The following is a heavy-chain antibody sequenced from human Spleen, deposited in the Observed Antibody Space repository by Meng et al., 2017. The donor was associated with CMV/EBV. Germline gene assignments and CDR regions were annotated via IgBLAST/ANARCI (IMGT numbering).Heavy chain of an antibody. CDR3: ARVYYDFWSGYVLDYFDY. J-gene: IGHJ4*02. CDR2: IYYSGST. V-gene: IGHV4-31*02. Sequence: SISSGGYYWSWIRQHPGKGLEWIGYIYYSGSTYYNPSLKSRVTISVDTSKNQFSLKLSSVTAADTAVYYCARVYYDFWSGYVLDYFDYWGQGTLVTVSS. D-gene: IGHD3-3*01. CDR1: SISSGGYY.